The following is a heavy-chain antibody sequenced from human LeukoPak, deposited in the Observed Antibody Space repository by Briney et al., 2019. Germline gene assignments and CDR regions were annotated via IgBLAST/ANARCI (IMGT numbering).Heavy chain of an antibody. D-gene: IGHD2-2*01. Sequence: PGRSLRLSCTASGFTFGDYAMSWVRQAPGKGLEWVGFIRSKAYGGTTEYAASVKGRFTISRDDSKSIAYLQMNSLKTEDTAVYYCTRNPYCCSTSCSLSYFDYWGQGTLVTVSS. CDR2: IRSKAYGGTT. V-gene: IGHV3-49*04. J-gene: IGHJ4*02. CDR1: GFTFGDYA. CDR3: TRNPYCCSTSCSLSYFDY.